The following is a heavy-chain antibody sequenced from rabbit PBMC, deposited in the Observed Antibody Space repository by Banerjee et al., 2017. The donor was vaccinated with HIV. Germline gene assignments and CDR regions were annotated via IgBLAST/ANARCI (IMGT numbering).Heavy chain of an antibody. Sequence: QEQLVESGGGLVKPEGSLKLSCTASGFSFSNKAVMCWVRQAPGKGLEWIACINAVTGKAVYASWAKGRFTFSKTSSTTVTLQMTSLTGADTATYFCARDGDDDMGDFDLWGPGTLVTVS. CDR2: INAVTGKA. V-gene: IGHV1S45*01. CDR1: GFSFSNKAV. J-gene: IGHJ4*01. CDR3: ARDGDDDMGDFDL. D-gene: IGHD2-1*01.